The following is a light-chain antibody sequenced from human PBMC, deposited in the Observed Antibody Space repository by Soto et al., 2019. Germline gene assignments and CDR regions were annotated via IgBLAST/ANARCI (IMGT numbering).Light chain of an antibody. J-gene: IGLJ2*01. CDR1: TSDVGGFNY. CDR3: ASYTRSDSVV. Sequence: SVLTQPASVSGSPGQSITISCTGTTSDVGGFNYVSWYQHHPGTAPKLMIYGVSYRPSGVSNRFSASKSGNTASLTISGLQAEDEADYYCASYTRSDSVVFGGGTKVTVL. CDR2: GVS. V-gene: IGLV2-14*01.